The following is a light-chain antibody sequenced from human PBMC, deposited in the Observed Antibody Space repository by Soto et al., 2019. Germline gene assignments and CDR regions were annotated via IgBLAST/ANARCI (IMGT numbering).Light chain of an antibody. CDR3: QQYYYTPYS. Sequence: EIVLTQSPATLSLSPGERATLSCRASQGVSSYLAWYQQKPGQPPKLLIFWASTRESGVPDRFSGSGSGTDFTLTISRLQAEDVAVYYCQQYYYTPYSFGQGTKLEIK. CDR1: QGVSSY. CDR2: WAS. V-gene: IGKV4-1*01. J-gene: IGKJ2*03.